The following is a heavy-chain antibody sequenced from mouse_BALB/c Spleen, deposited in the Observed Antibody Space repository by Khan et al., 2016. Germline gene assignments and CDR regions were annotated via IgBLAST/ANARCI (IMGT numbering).Heavy chain of an antibody. J-gene: IGHJ3*01. CDR1: GFSLTSYG. CDR3: AREGDYRYDRFAY. D-gene: IGHD2-14*01. Sequence: QVQLKQSGPGLVQPSQSLSITCTVSGFSLTSYGVHWVRQSPGKGLGWLGVIWSGGSTDYNAAFISRLSISKENSKSQVFFKINSLQANDTAIYYCAREGDYRYDRFAYWGQGTLVTVSA. V-gene: IGHV2-2*02. CDR2: IWSGGST.